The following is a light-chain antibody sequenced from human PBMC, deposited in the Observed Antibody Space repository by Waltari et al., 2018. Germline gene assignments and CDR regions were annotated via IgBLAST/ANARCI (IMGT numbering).Light chain of an antibody. J-gene: IGLJ3*02. CDR2: GKN. CDR3: SSRDIRGIQLL. CDR1: SLNSYY. Sequence: SSELTQDPAVSVALGQTVRITCQGDSLNSYYASWYQQRAGQAPLLVIYGKNKRPSGIPDRFSGSSLGDTSSLPITAARAEDEADYYCSSRDIRGIQLLFGGGTKLTVL. V-gene: IGLV3-19*01.